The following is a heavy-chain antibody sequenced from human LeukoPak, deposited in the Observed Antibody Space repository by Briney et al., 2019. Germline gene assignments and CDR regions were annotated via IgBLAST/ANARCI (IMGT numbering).Heavy chain of an antibody. CDR1: GFTFSSYS. CDR2: ISSSNTYI. Sequence: PRGSLRLSCAASGFTFSSYSMHWVRQAPGKGLEWVSYISSSNTYIYYADSVKGRFTISRDNAKHSLYLQMNSLRAEDTAVYYCARDFSGYSFDYWGQGTLVTVSS. D-gene: IGHD5-18*01. V-gene: IGHV3-21*01. J-gene: IGHJ4*02. CDR3: ARDFSGYSFDY.